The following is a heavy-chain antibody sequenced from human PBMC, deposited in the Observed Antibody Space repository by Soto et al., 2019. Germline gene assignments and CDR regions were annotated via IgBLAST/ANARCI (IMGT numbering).Heavy chain of an antibody. Sequence: PSETLSLTCTVSGGSISSGDYYWSWIRQPPGKGLEWIGYIYYSGSTYYNPSLKSRVTISVDTSKNQFSLKLSSVTAADTAVYYCASHIAAARYNWFDPWGQGTLVTVSS. CDR2: IYYSGST. V-gene: IGHV4-30-4*01. CDR1: GGSISSGDYY. CDR3: ASHIAAARYNWFDP. J-gene: IGHJ5*02. D-gene: IGHD6-13*01.